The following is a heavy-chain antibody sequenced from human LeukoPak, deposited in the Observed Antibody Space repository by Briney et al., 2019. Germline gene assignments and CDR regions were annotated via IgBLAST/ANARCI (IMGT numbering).Heavy chain of an antibody. V-gene: IGHV4-31*03. CDR1: GGSISSGGYY. CDR2: IYYSGST. J-gene: IGHJ4*02. D-gene: IGHD3-10*01. CDR3: ARELTMVQGVIIFDY. Sequence: SETLSLTCTVSGGSISSGGYYWSWIRQHPGTGLEWIGYIYYSGSTYYNPSLKSRVTISVDTSKNQFSLKLSSVTAAGTAVYYCARELTMVQGVIIFDYWGQGTLVTVSS.